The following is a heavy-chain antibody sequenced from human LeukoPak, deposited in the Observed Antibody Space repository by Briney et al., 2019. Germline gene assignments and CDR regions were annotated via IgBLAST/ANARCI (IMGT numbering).Heavy chain of an antibody. CDR2: IIPIFGTA. CDR3: ASFVGSSTSRGAFDI. D-gene: IGHD2-2*01. CDR1: GGTFSSYA. Sequence: ASVKDSCKASGGTFSSYAISWVRQAPGQGLEWMGGIIPIFGTANYAQKFQGRVTITADESTSTAYMELSSLRSEDTAVYYCASFVGSSTSRGAFDIWGQGTMVTVSS. J-gene: IGHJ3*02. V-gene: IGHV1-69*13.